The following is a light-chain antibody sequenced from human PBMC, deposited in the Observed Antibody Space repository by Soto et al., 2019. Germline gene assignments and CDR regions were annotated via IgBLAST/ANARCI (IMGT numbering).Light chain of an antibody. J-gene: IGKJ3*01. V-gene: IGKV1-9*01. CDR3: QQGGT. CDR2: AAY. Sequence: DIQLTQSPSFLSASVGDRVTITCRASQGISSYLAWYQQKPGKAPKLLIYAAYTLQSGVPSRFSGSGSGTEFTLTMSSLQPEDFATYYCQQGGTFGPGTKVDI. CDR1: QGISSY.